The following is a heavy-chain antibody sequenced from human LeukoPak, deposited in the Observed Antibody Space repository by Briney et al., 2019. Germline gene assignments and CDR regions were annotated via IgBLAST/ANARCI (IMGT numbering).Heavy chain of an antibody. CDR3: AREPPPNYYDSGGLDY. D-gene: IGHD3-22*01. CDR1: GFTFSSFG. V-gene: IGHV3-33*01. J-gene: IGHJ4*02. Sequence: GGSLRLSCAASGFTFSSFGMHWVRQAPGKGLEWVALMWYDGSNKYYADSVKGRFTISRDNAKNTLYLQMNSLRAEDTAVYYCAREPPPNYYDSGGLDYWGQGTLVTVSS. CDR2: MWYDGSNK.